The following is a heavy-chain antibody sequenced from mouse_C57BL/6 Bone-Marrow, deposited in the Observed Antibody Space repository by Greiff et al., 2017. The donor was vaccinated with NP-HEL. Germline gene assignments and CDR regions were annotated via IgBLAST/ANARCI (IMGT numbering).Heavy chain of an antibody. J-gene: IGHJ3*01. D-gene: IGHD3-2*02. Sequence: VQLQQPGAELVKPGASVKLSCKASGYTFTSYWMHWVKQRPGQGLEWIGMIHPNSGSTNYNEKFKSKATLTVDKSSSTAYMQLSSLTSEDSAVYYCARSGRQLRQRLAYWGQGTLVTVSA. V-gene: IGHV1-64*01. CDR3: ARSGRQLRQRLAY. CDR1: GYTFTSYW. CDR2: IHPNSGST.